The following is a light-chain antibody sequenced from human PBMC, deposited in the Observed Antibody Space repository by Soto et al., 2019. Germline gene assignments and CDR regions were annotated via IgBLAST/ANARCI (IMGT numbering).Light chain of an antibody. CDR3: QQYGSSSWT. CDR2: GAS. V-gene: IGKV3-20*01. CDR1: QSVSSSY. J-gene: IGKJ1*01. Sequence: EIVLTQSPGTLSLSPGERATLSCRASQSVSSSYFAWYQQRFGQAPRLLIYGASSRATGILDRFSGSGSGTDFTLTISRLEPEDFAVYYCQQYGSSSWTFGQGTKVDIK.